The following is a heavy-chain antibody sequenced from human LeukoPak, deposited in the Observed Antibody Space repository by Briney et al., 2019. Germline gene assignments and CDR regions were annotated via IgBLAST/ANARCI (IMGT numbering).Heavy chain of an antibody. D-gene: IGHD5-12*01. J-gene: IGHJ4*02. CDR2: ISWNSGSI. Sequence: GGSLRLSCAASGFTFDDYAMHWVRQAPGKGLEWVSGISWNSGSIGYADSVKGRFTISRDNAKNSLYLQMNSLRAEDMALYYCAKDTTPLANYFDYWGQGTLVTVSS. CDR3: AKDTTPLANYFDY. CDR1: GFTFDDYA. V-gene: IGHV3-9*03.